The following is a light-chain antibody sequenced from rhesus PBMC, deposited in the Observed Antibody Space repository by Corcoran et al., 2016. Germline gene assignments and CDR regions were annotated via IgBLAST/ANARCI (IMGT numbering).Light chain of an antibody. CDR1: QSLSNY. V-gene: IGKV1S9*01. Sequence: DIQMTQSPSSLSASVGDRVTITCQASQSLSNYLNWYQQKPGKIPKLLIYRASSLQSGIPSRFSGSGSGTDFTLTISSLQPEDFATYYCQQGYSYSLTFGGGTKVELK. CDR3: QQGYSYSLT. J-gene: IGKJ4*01. CDR2: RAS.